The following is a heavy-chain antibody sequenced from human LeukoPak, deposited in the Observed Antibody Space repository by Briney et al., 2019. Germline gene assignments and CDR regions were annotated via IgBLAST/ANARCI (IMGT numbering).Heavy chain of an antibody. CDR3: ARPNIRYCSGGACSNDGSDY. CDR1: GFTVSSNY. V-gene: IGHV4-39*07. D-gene: IGHD2-15*01. J-gene: IGHJ4*02. CDR2: IYYSGST. Sequence: GSLRLSCAASGFTVSSNYMSWVRQPPGKGLEWIGSIYYSGSTYYSPSLKSRVTISVDTSKNQFSLKLSSVTAADTAVYYCARPNIRYCSGGACSNDGSDYWGQGTLVTVSS.